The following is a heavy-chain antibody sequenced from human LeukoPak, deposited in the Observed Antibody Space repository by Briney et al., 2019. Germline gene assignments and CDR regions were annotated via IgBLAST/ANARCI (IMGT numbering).Heavy chain of an antibody. CDR1: GFTFGGYA. V-gene: IGHV3-49*03. CDR3: TRELLNFDY. CDR2: IRSKAYGGTT. Sequence: GRSLRLSCTASGFTFGGYAMSWFRQAPGKGLEWVGFIRSKAYGGTTEYAASVKGRFTISRDDSKSIAYLQMNSLKTEDTAVYYCTRELLNFDYWGQGTLVTVSS. J-gene: IGHJ4*02. D-gene: IGHD1-26*01.